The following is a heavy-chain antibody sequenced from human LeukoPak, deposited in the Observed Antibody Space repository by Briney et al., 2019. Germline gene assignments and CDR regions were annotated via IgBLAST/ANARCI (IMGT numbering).Heavy chain of an antibody. Sequence: ASVEVSCKTSGYSFTDYYMHWVRQAPGQGLEWMGWINPNSGGTSSAQKFQGRVTMTRDTSITTVYMEVSWLTSDDTAIYYCARADRLHGGPYLIGPWGQGTLVTVSS. D-gene: IGHD2-21*01. J-gene: IGHJ5*02. V-gene: IGHV1-2*02. CDR3: ARADRLHGGPYLIGP. CDR1: GYSFTDYY. CDR2: INPNSGGT.